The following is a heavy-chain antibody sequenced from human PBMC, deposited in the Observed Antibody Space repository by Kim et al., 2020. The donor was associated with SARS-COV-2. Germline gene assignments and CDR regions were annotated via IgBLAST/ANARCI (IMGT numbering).Heavy chain of an antibody. Sequence: SETLSLTCTVSGGSISSYYWSWIRQPPGKGLEWIGYLYDSGSTNYNPSLKSRVTISVDTSKNQFSLRLNSVTAADSAIYYCARHRYGFGEPYFFDCWGQGAPVTVSS. D-gene: IGHD3-10*01. J-gene: IGHJ4*02. CDR3: ARHRYGFGEPYFFDC. CDR2: LYDSGST. CDR1: GGSISSYY. V-gene: IGHV4-59*08.